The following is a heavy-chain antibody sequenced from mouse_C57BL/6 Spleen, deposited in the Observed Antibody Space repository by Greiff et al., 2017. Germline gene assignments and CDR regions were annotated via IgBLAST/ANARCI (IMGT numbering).Heavy chain of an antibody. J-gene: IGHJ2*01. CDR3: AKGDYYGSSWDY. D-gene: IGHD1-1*01. V-gene: IGHV2-5*01. CDR1: GFSLTSYG. Sequence: VKVVESGPGLVQPSQSLSITCTVSGFSLTSYGVHWVRQSPGKGLEWLGVIWRGGSTDYNAAFMSRLSITKDNSKSQVFFKMNSLQADDTAIYYCAKGDYYGSSWDYWGQGTTLTVSS. CDR2: IWRGGST.